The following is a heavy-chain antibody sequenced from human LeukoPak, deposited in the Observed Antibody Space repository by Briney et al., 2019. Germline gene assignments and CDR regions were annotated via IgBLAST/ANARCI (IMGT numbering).Heavy chain of an antibody. D-gene: IGHD3-22*01. CDR1: GGSISSGSYY. CDR2: IYTSGST. Sequence: PSETLSLTCTVSGGSISSGSYYWSWIRQPAGKGLEWIGRIYTSGSTNYNPSLKSRVTISVDTSKNQFSLKLSSVTAADTAVYYCARATIWDSSGWNWFDPWGQGTLVAVPS. CDR3: ARATIWDSSGWNWFDP. V-gene: IGHV4-61*02. J-gene: IGHJ5*02.